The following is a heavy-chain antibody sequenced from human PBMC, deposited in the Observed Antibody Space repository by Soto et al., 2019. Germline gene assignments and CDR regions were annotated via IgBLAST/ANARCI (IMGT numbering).Heavy chain of an antibody. D-gene: IGHD2-15*01. J-gene: IGHJ6*02. V-gene: IGHV3-23*01. CDR2: IGASGTNT. CDR3: VRGGGWSPGAMDV. CDR1: GFTFSTYA. Sequence: GGSLRLSCAASGFTFSTYAMTWVRQAPGKGLEWVSVIGASGTNTYYADSVKGRFTISRDNSKNTLYLQMNSLRSEDTAVYYCVRGGGWSPGAMDVWGQGTTVTAP.